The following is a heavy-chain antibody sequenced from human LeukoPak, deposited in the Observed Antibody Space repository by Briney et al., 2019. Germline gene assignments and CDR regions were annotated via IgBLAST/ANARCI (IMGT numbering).Heavy chain of an antibody. V-gene: IGHV3-74*01. Sequence: GGSLRLSCAASGFTFSSYWMHWVRQAPGKGLVWVSRINTDGSSTSYADSVKGRFTISRDNAKNTLYLQMNSLRAEDTAVYYCAKDSRKYSGSYTFDNWGQGTLVTVSS. J-gene: IGHJ4*02. CDR3: AKDSRKYSGSYTFDN. CDR1: GFTFSSYW. D-gene: IGHD1-26*01. CDR2: INTDGSST.